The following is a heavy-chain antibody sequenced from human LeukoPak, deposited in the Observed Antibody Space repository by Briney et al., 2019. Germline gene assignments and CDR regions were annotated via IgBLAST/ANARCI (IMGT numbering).Heavy chain of an antibody. CDR2: ISASGDST. CDR3: AKLVRADTPNDW. CDR1: GFTFSKYA. D-gene: IGHD1-26*01. V-gene: IGHV3-23*01. Sequence: GRSLRLSCAASGFTFSKYAMSWVRQAPGKGLEWVSGISASGDSTRYADSVKGRITISRDNSKNTLYLQMNSLRADDTALYYCAKLVRADTPNDWWGQGGLGTVS. J-gene: IGHJ4*02.